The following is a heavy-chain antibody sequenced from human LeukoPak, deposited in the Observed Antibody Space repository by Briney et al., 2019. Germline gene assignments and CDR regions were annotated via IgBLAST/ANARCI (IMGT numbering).Heavy chain of an antibody. J-gene: IGHJ3*02. Sequence: GGSLRLSCAASGFTFSNAWMSWVRQAPGKGLEWVGRIKGKTDGGTTDYAAPVKGRYTISRDDSKNTLYLQMNSLKTEDTAVYYCTTDGYYDYVWGGAFDIWGQGTMVTVSS. V-gene: IGHV3-15*01. D-gene: IGHD3-16*01. CDR2: IKGKTDGGTT. CDR1: GFTFSNAW. CDR3: TTDGYYDYVWGGAFDI.